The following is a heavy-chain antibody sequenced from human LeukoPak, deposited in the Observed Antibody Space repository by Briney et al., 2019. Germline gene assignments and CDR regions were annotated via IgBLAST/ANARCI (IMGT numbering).Heavy chain of an antibody. CDR3: ARDYFYCGGDCFVDY. V-gene: IGHV3-21*01. Sequence: GGSLRLSCAASGFTFTDYGVNWVRQAPGKGLEWVSSISGSGRSIFYADSVRGRFTISRDNAKNSLYLQMNSLRAEDTAVYYCARDYFYCGGDCFVDYWGQGTLVTVSS. D-gene: IGHD2-21*02. CDR1: GFTFTDYG. CDR2: ISGSGRSI. J-gene: IGHJ4*02.